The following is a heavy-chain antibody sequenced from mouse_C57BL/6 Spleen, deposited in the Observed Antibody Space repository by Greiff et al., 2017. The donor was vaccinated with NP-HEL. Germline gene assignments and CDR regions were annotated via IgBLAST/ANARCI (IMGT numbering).Heavy chain of an antibody. CDR2: INYDGSST. Sequence: EVKLVESEGGLVQPGSSMKLSCTASGFTFSDYYMAWVRQVPEKGLEWVANINYDGSSTYYLDSLKSRFIISRDNAKNILYLQMSSLKSEDTATYYCARTPYYSNSYFDVWGTGTTVTVSS. J-gene: IGHJ1*03. CDR1: GFTFSDYY. CDR3: ARTPYYSNSYFDV. D-gene: IGHD2-5*01. V-gene: IGHV5-16*01.